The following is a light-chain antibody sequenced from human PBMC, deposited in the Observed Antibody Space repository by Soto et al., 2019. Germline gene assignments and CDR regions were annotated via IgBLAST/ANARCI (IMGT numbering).Light chain of an antibody. CDR2: GAS. CDR3: GQFGSSPLFP. V-gene: IGKV3-20*01. J-gene: IGKJ3*01. CDR1: QSVSSSY. Sequence: EIVLTQSPGTLSLSPGERATLSCRASQSVSSSYLAWYQQKPGQSPRLLIYGASSRATGIPDRFSGSGSGTDFTLPISRLEPEDFAVYYSGQFGSSPLFPFRPGTNVDVK.